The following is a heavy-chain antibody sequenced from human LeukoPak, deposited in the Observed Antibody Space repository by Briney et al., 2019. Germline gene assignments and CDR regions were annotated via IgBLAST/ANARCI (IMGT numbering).Heavy chain of an antibody. CDR2: INQDGTKK. D-gene: IGHD3-16*01. V-gene: IGHV3-7*03. CDR3: ARGGGLDV. CDR1: GFTFSSYW. Sequence: GGSLRLSCAASGFTFSSYWMSWVRQAPGEGLEWVAKINQDGTKKAYVDSVKGRFTISRDNAKNSLYLQMSNLRAEDTAVYFCARGGGLDVWGQGATVTVSS. J-gene: IGHJ6*02.